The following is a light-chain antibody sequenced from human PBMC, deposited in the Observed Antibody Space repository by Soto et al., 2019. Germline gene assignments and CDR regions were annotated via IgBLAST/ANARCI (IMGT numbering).Light chain of an antibody. CDR2: DAS. Sequence: TQSPSSLSASLGDRVTITCQASRDISDYLYWYQQKPGKAPKLLIYDASNLETGVPSRFSGSGSGTDFTFTISTLQPEDIATYYCQQYDKVPHTLGGGVKVDTK. V-gene: IGKV1-33*01. J-gene: IGKJ4*02. CDR3: QQYDKVPHT. CDR1: RDISDY.